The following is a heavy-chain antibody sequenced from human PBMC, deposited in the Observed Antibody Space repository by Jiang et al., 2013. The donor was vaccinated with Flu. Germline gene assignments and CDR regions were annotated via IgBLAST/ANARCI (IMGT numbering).Heavy chain of an antibody. V-gene: IGHV4-59*01. Sequence: GLVKPSETLSLTCTVSGGSISSYYWSWIRQPPGKGLEWIGYIYYSGSTNYNPSLKSRVTISVDTSKNQFSLKLSSVTAADTAVYYCARGADTAMVSVDYWGQGTLVTVSS. CDR1: GGSISSYY. CDR2: IYYSGST. CDR3: ARGADTAMVSVDY. D-gene: IGHD5-18*01. J-gene: IGHJ4*02.